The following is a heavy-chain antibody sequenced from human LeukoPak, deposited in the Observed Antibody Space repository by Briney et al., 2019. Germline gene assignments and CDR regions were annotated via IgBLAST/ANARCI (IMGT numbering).Heavy chain of an antibody. CDR1: GGSISSSSYY. V-gene: IGHV4-39*07. J-gene: IGHJ4*02. CDR3: ARIVVSMIVN. D-gene: IGHD3-22*01. CDR2: IYYSGST. Sequence: PSGTLSLTCAVSGGSISSSSYYWGWIRQPPGKGLEWIGSIYYSGSTYYNPSLKSRVTISVDTSKNQFSLMLSSVTAADTAVYYCARIVVSMIVNWGQGTLVTVSS.